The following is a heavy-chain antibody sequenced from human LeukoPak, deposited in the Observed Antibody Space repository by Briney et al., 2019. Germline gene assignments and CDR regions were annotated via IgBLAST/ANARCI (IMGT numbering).Heavy chain of an antibody. CDR2: ISSSGNTI. CDR3: ARAEYSFGYSFDY. CDR1: GFTFTPYA. J-gene: IGHJ4*02. V-gene: IGHV3-48*04. D-gene: IGHD5-18*01. Sequence: GGSLRLSCAASGFTFTPYAMTWVRQAPGKGLEWVSYISSSGNTIYYADSVKGRFTISRDSAKNSLYLQMNSSRAEDTSVYYCARAEYSFGYSFDYWGQGTLVTVSS.